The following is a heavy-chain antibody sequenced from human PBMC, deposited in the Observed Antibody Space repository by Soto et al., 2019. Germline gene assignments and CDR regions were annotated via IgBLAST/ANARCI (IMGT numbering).Heavy chain of an antibody. CDR1: CGSISSYY. CDR2: IYYSGST. Sequence: SETLSLTCTVSCGSISSYYWSWIRQPPGKGLEWIGYIYYSGSTNYNPSLKRRVTLSGDTSQNQFSLKLSSVTASNTAVYYCPRRRRNIAAGPLYYRMDVGGQGTTVTASS. V-gene: IGHV4-59*01. J-gene: IGHJ6*02. D-gene: IGHD6-6*01. CDR3: PRRRRNIAAGPLYYRMDV.